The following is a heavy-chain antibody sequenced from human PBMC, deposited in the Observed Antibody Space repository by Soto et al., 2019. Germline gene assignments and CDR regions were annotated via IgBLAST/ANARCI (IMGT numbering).Heavy chain of an antibody. CDR1: GVSITSNY. J-gene: IGHJ5*02. CDR3: VRGGATTDRGNNWFDT. D-gene: IGHD3-10*01. V-gene: IGHV4-59*01. CDR2: FYYSGST. Sequence: SETLSLTCTVSGVSITSNYWSWIRQPPGKALEWIGHFYYSGSTNSSPSLKSRLTMSIDTSKNQFSLKLTSVTAADTAVYYCVRGGATTDRGNNWFDTWGQGTLVTVSS.